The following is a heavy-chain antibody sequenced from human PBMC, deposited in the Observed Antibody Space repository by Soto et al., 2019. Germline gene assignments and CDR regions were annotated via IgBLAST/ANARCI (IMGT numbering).Heavy chain of an antibody. Sequence: SETLSLTCSVSGASIYNGGYFWSWIRQSPGKGLEWIGHIHNSGSPYNNPSLKSRVTISADTSKSQFSLNLSFVTAADTAVYYCATMGTPATGLYFFDYWGQGSLVTVSS. D-gene: IGHD2-15*01. CDR1: GASIYNGGYF. V-gene: IGHV4-30-4*01. J-gene: IGHJ4*02. CDR3: ATMGTPATGLYFFDY. CDR2: IHNSGSP.